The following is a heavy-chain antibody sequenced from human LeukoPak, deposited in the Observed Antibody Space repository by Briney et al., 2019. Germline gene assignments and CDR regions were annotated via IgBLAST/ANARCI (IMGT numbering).Heavy chain of an antibody. D-gene: IGHD2-2*01. Sequence: SETLSLTCAVYGGSFSGYYWSWIRQPPGKGLEWIGEINHSGSTNYNPSLKSRVTISVDTSKNQFSLKLSSVTAADTAVYYCARRLGYCSSTNCHNWFDPWGQGTLVTVSS. V-gene: IGHV4-34*01. CDR3: ARRLGYCSSTNCHNWFDP. J-gene: IGHJ5*02. CDR1: GGSFSGYY. CDR2: INHSGST.